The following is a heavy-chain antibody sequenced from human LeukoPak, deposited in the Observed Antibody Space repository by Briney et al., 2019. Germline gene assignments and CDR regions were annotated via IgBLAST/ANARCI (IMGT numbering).Heavy chain of an antibody. D-gene: IGHD3-3*01. CDR3: TKSLLFGDYMDV. Sequence: GGSLRLSCAASGFTFNEHAMHWVRQGPGKGLKWVSSINWNSANIGYADSVKGRFTVSRDNSKNSLYLQMNNLRVEDMALYYCTKSLLFGDYMDVWGKGTTVTVSS. J-gene: IGHJ6*03. V-gene: IGHV3-9*03. CDR1: GFTFNEHA. CDR2: INWNSANI.